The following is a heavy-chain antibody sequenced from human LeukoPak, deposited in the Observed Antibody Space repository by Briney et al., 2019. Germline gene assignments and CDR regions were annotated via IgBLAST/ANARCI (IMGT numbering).Heavy chain of an antibody. CDR3: ARGRPYSRTYYFDS. CDR1: GDSISSGGFY. D-gene: IGHD4-11*01. J-gene: IGHJ4*02. Sequence: SETLSLTCNVSGDSISSGGFYWSWIRQPAWKGLEWIGRIYTSGITKYKPSLKSRVTISVDMSKNHLSLKLSSVTAADTAIYYCARGRPYSRTYYFDSWGQGTLVTVSS. V-gene: IGHV4-61*02. CDR2: IYTSGIT.